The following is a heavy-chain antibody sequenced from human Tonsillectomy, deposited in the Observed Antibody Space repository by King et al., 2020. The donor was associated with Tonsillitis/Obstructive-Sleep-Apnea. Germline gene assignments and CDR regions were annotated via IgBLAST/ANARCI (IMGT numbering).Heavy chain of an antibody. V-gene: IGHV4-34*01. CDR2: INHSGST. J-gene: IGHJ4*02. D-gene: IGHD2-15*01. Sequence: VQLQQWGAGLLKPSETLSLTCAVYGGSFSGYYWSWIRQPPGKGLEWIVEINHSGSTNYNPSLKSRVTISVDTSKNQFSLKLSSVTAADTAVYYCARCSGGSCYPDYWGQGTLVTVSS. CDR3: ARCSGGSCYPDY. CDR1: GGSFSGYY.